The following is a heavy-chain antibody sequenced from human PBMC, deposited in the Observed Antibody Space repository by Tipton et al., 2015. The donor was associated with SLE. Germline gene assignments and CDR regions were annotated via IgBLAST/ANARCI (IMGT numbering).Heavy chain of an antibody. J-gene: IGHJ2*01. CDR3: ASLDYGDYEYFDL. CDR2: ISSSSSTI. D-gene: IGHD4-17*01. V-gene: IGHV3-48*01. CDR1: GFTFSSYS. Sequence: GSLRLSCAASGFTFSSYSMNWVRQAPGKGLEWVSYISSSSSTIYYADSVKGRFTISRDNSKNTLYLQMGSLRAEDMAVYYCASLDYGDYEYFDLWGRGTLVTVSS.